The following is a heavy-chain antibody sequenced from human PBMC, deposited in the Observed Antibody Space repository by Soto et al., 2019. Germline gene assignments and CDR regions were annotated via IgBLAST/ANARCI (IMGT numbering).Heavy chain of an antibody. CDR3: ARGNYDILTGYYNFDY. D-gene: IGHD3-9*01. Sequence: PSETLSLTCTVSGGSISSYYWSGIRQPPGKGLEWIGYIYYSGSTDYNPSLKSRVTISVDTSKNQFSLKLSSVTAADTAVYYCARGNYDILTGYYNFDYWGQGTLVTVSS. CDR1: GGSISSYY. V-gene: IGHV4-59*01. CDR2: IYYSGST. J-gene: IGHJ4*02.